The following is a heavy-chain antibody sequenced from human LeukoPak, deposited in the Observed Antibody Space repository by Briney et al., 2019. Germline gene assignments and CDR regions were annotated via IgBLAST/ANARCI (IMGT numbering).Heavy chain of an antibody. D-gene: IGHD3-22*01. J-gene: IGHJ4*02. V-gene: IGHV3-66*02. CDR1: GFTVSSNY. Sequence: GGSLRLSCAASGFTVSSNYMSWVRQAPGKGLEWVSVIYSGGSTYYADSVEGLFTITRDNSKNTLYLQMNSLRAEDTAVYYCAREVTPWYYDSSGYFLDYWGQGTLVTVSS. CDR2: IYSGGST. CDR3: AREVTPWYYDSSGYFLDY.